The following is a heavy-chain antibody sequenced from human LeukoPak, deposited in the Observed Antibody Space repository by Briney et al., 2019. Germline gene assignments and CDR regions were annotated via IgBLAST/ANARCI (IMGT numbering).Heavy chain of an antibody. D-gene: IGHD4-23*01. J-gene: IGHJ4*02. V-gene: IGHV1-18*01. CDR3: ARLDYGGNSPSHY. Sequence: GASVKVSCKASGYTFNSHGISWVRQAPGQGLEWMGWISCYNGNTNYAQKLQGRVTMSTDTSTSTAYMELRSLRSDDTAVYYCARLDYGGNSPSHYWGQGTLVTVSS. CDR2: ISCYNGNT. CDR1: GYTFNSHG.